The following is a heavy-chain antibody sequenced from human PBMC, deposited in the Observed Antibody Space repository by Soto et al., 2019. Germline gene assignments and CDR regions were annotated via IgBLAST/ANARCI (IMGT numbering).Heavy chain of an antibody. Sequence: SETLSLTCTVSGDSVSSGGFYWSWIRQPPGKGLEWIGYTYYSGSTKSNPSLKSRVIISVDTSKNQFSLKLSSVTAADTAVYCCARDYYDSSGWIDYWGQGTLVTVSS. D-gene: IGHD3-22*01. J-gene: IGHJ4*02. CDR3: ARDYYDSSGWIDY. CDR1: GDSVSSGGFY. CDR2: TYYSGST. V-gene: IGHV4-61*08.